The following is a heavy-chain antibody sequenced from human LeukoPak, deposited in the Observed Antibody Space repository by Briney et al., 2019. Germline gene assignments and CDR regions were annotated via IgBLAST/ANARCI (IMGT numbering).Heavy chain of an antibody. D-gene: IGHD3-3*01. V-gene: IGHV4-34*01. J-gene: IGHJ5*02. CDR3: ARQVNYDFWSGYSPFNWFDP. CDR2: INHSGST. CDR1: GGSFSGYY. Sequence: SETLSLTCAVYGGSFSGYYWSWIRQPPGKGLEWIGEINHSGSTNYSPSLKSRVTISVDTSKNQFSLKLSSVTAADTAVYHCARQVNYDFWSGYSPFNWFDPWGQGTLVTVSS.